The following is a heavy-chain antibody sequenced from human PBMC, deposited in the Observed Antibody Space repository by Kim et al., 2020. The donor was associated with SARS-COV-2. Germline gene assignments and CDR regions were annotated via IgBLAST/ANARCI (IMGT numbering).Heavy chain of an antibody. D-gene: IGHD3-3*01. CDR1: GGSISSSSYY. CDR2: IYYSGST. Sequence: SETLSLTSTVSGGSISSSSYYWGWIRQPPGKGLAWIGSIYYSGSTYYNPSLKTRVTISVDTSKNQFSLKLSSVTAADTAVYYCASQIRFLEWLRHSRYLRDNRYDPWGQGTLVTVSS. CDR3: ASQIRFLEWLRHSRYLRDNRYDP. V-gene: IGHV4-39*01. J-gene: IGHJ5*02.